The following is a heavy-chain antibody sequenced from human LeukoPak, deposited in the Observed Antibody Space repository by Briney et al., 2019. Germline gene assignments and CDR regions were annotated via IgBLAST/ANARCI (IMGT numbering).Heavy chain of an antibody. J-gene: IGHJ4*02. D-gene: IGHD4-17*01. V-gene: IGHV4-34*01. Sequence: PSETLSPTCAVYGGSFSGYYWSWIRQPPGKGLEWIGKINHSGSTNYNPSLKSRVTISVDTSKNQFSLKLSSVTAADTAVYYCARTATTSRGFDYWGQGTLVTVSS. CDR2: INHSGST. CDR1: GGSFSGYY. CDR3: ARTATTSRGFDY.